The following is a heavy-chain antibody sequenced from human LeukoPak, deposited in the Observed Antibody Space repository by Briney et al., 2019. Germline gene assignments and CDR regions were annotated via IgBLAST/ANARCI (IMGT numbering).Heavy chain of an antibody. CDR1: GGIFSSYA. CDR3: ARDLPPHYFDY. J-gene: IGHJ4*02. Sequence: ASVKVSCKASGGIFSSYAISWVRQAPGQGLEWVGRIIPILGIANSAQKFQGRVTITADKSTSTAYMDLSSLRSEDTAVYYCARDLPPHYFDYWGQGTLVTVSS. CDR2: IIPILGIA. V-gene: IGHV1-69*04.